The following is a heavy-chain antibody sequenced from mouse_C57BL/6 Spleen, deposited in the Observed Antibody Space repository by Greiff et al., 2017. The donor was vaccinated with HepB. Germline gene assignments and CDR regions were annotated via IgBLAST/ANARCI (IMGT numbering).Heavy chain of an antibody. Sequence: VKLQESGAELVKPGASVKISCKASGYAFSSYWMNWVKQRPGKGLEWIGQIYPGDGDTNYNGKFKGKATLTADKSSSTAYMQLSSLTSEDSAVYFCAREDYYGSSWFAYWGQGTLVTVSA. J-gene: IGHJ3*01. D-gene: IGHD1-1*01. CDR1: GYAFSSYW. CDR3: AREDYYGSSWFAY. CDR2: IYPGDGDT. V-gene: IGHV1-80*01.